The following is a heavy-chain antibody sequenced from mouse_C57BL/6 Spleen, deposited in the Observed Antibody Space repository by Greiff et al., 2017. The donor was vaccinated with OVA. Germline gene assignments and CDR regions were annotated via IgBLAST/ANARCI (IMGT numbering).Heavy chain of an antibody. J-gene: IGHJ3*01. Sequence: VQLQQSGAELVRPGASVKLSCTASGYNIKNTYMHWVKQRPEQGLEWIGRIDPANGNTNYAPKFKGKATITADTSSNTAYLQLSSLTSEDTASYYWAEGYREFAYWGQGTMVTVSA. CDR2: IDPANGNT. D-gene: IGHD2-14*01. CDR3: AEGYREFAY. CDR1: GYNIKNTY. V-gene: IGHV14-3*01.